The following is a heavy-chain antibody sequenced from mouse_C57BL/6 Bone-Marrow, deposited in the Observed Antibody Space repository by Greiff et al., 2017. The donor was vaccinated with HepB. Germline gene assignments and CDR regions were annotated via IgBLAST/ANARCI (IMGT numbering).Heavy chain of an antibody. D-gene: IGHD2-4*01. CDR1: GYTFTSYW. J-gene: IGHJ1*03. V-gene: IGHV1-7*01. CDR2: INPSSGYT. CDR3: ASYYDYDKGYFDV. Sequence: VQLKQSGAELAKPGASVKLSCKASGYTFTSYWMHWVKQRPGQGLEWIGYINPSSGYTKFNQKFKDKATLTADKSSSTAYMQLSSLTYEDSAVYYCASYYDYDKGYFDVWGTGTTVTVSS.